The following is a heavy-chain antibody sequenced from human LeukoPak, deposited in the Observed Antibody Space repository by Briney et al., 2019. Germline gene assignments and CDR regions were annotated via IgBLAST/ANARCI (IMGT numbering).Heavy chain of an antibody. D-gene: IGHD3-3*01. CDR3: AARYYDFWSGYYTDGYYYYMDV. J-gene: IGHJ6*03. V-gene: IGHV3-23*01. CDR2: ISGSGGST. Sequence: PGGSLRLSCAASGFTFSSYAMSWVRQAPGKGLEWVSAISGSGGSTYYADSVKGRLTISRDNSKNTLYLQMNSLRAEDTGVYYCAARYYDFWSGYYTDGYYYYMDVWGKGTTVTVSS. CDR1: GFTFSSYA.